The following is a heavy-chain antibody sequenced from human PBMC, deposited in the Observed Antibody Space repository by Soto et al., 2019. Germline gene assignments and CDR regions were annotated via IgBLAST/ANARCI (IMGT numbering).Heavy chain of an antibody. J-gene: IGHJ4*02. Sequence: PGGSLRLSCAASGFTFSSYGMHWVRQAPGKGLEWVAVIWYDGSNKYYADSVKGRFTISRDNSKNTLYLQMNSLRAEDTAVYYCARDLGIAVARNSYYFDYWGQGTLVTVSS. V-gene: IGHV3-33*01. CDR1: GFTFSSYG. D-gene: IGHD6-19*01. CDR3: ARDLGIAVARNSYYFDY. CDR2: IWYDGSNK.